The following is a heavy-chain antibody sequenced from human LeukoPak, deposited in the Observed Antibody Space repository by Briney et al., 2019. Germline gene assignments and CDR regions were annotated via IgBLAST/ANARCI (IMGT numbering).Heavy chain of an antibody. CDR2: ISSDGTTK. V-gene: IGHV3-30*18. CDR1: GFTFSNYG. Sequence: PGGSLRLSCEASGFTFSNYGMHWVRQAPGKGLEWVAVISSDGTTKYYGDSVKGRFTVSRDSSKNTLYLDLNSLRAEDTAVYCCANFVVPAAPTDYWGQGTLVTVSS. J-gene: IGHJ4*02. D-gene: IGHD2-2*01. CDR3: ANFVVPAAPTDY.